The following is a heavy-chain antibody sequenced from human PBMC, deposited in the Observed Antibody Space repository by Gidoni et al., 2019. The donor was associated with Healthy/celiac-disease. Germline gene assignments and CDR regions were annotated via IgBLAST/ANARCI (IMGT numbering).Heavy chain of an antibody. CDR2: ISAYNGNR. CDR1: GYTFTSYG. Sequence: QVQLVQSGAEVKTPGASVKVSCKPSGYTFTSYGISWVRQAPGHGLEWRGWISAYNGNRNGAKKHQGRVNMTSNTFRSTAYMELRSLRSDDTAVYYGARERREDCSSTSCYRDFDYWGQGTLVTVSS. CDR3: ARERREDCSSTSCYRDFDY. V-gene: IGHV1-18*01. D-gene: IGHD2-2*01. J-gene: IGHJ4*02.